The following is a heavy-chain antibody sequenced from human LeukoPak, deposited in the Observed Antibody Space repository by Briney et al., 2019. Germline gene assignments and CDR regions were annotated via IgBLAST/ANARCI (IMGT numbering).Heavy chain of an antibody. CDR2: ISGSGGST. CDR1: GFTFSSYV. Sequence: PGGALRLSCAASGFTFSSYVMSWVRQAPGKGLEWVSAISGSGGSTYSADSVQGRFHISRDNSKNTLYLQMNSLRAEDTAVYYCAKSLYYGSPDYYYYGMDVWGQGPTVTVSS. D-gene: IGHD3-10*01. CDR3: AKSLYYGSPDYYYYGMDV. V-gene: IGHV3-23*01. J-gene: IGHJ6*02.